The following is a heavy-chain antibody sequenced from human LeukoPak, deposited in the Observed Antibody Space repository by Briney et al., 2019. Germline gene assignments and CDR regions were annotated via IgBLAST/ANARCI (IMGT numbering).Heavy chain of an antibody. CDR1: GGSISSYY. Sequence: SETLSLTCTVSGGSISSYYWSWIRQPPGKGLEWIGYIYYSGSTNYNPSLKSRVTISVDTSKNQFSLKLSSVTAADTAVYYCARAGSSWYRGWFDPWGQGTLVTVSS. V-gene: IGHV4-59*12. CDR3: ARAGSSWYRGWFDP. J-gene: IGHJ5*02. D-gene: IGHD6-13*01. CDR2: IYYSGST.